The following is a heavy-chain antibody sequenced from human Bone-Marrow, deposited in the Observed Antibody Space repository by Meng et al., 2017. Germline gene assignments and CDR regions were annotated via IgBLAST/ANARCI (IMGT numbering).Heavy chain of an antibody. CDR3: ARDPPSAYCGGDCYSTLPDAFDI. CDR2: ISSSGSTI. Sequence: GGSLRLSCAASGFTFSDYYMSWIRQAPGKGLEWVSYISSSGSTIYYAGSVKGRFTISRDNAKNSLYLQMNSLRAEDTAVYYCARDPPSAYCGGDCYSTLPDAFDIWGQGTMVTVSS. D-gene: IGHD2-21*02. CDR1: GFTFSDYY. V-gene: IGHV3-11*04. J-gene: IGHJ3*02.